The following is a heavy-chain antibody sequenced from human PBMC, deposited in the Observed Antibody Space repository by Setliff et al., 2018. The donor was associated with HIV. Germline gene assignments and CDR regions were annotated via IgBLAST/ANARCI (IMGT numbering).Heavy chain of an antibody. Sequence: GESLKISCKGSGYSFTSYWIGWVRQMPGEGLEWMGIIYPDDSNIRYNPSFQNQVTISADKSITTAYLQINNLKASDTATYYCARRDGRSMNAFQIWGPGTVVTVSS. CDR1: GYSFTSYW. CDR2: IYPDDSNI. CDR3: ARRDGRSMNAFQI. D-gene: IGHD6-13*01. V-gene: IGHV5-51*01. J-gene: IGHJ3*01.